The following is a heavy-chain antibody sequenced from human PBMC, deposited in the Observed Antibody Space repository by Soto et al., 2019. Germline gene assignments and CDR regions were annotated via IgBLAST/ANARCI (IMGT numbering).Heavy chain of an antibody. CDR1: GFTFDDYA. J-gene: IGHJ6*03. CDR3: AKSSKGYYYYYMDV. Sequence: EVQLVESGGGLVQPGRSLRLSCAASGFTFDDYAMHWVRQAPGKGLGWVSGISWNSGSIGYADSVKGRFTISRDNAKNSLYLQMNSLRAEDTALYYCAKSSKGYYYYYMDVWGKGTTVTVSS. V-gene: IGHV3-9*01. CDR2: ISWNSGSI.